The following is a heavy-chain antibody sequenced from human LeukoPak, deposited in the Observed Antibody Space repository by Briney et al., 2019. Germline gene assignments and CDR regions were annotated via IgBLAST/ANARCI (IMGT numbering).Heavy chain of an antibody. J-gene: IGHJ4*02. V-gene: IGHV3-30*03. Sequence: QPGRSLRLSCAASGFTFSSYGMHWVRQAPGKGLEWVAVVSYDGSNKYYADSVKGRFTISRDNSKNTLYLQMGSLRAEDMAVYYCTSGYIVDYWGQGTLVTVSS. CDR2: VSYDGSNK. CDR3: TSGYIVDY. CDR1: GFTFSSYG. D-gene: IGHD1-1*01.